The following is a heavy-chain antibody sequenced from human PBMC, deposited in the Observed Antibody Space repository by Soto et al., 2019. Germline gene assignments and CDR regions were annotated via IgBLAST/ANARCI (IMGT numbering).Heavy chain of an antibody. Sequence: GSLRLSCAASGFTFSSYSMNWVRQAPGKGLEWVSSISSSSYIYYADSVKGRFTISRDNAKNSLYLQMNSLRAEDTAVYYCARTGGSYPFDYWGQGTLVTVSS. CDR3: ARTGGSYPFDY. D-gene: IGHD1-26*01. CDR2: ISSSSYI. V-gene: IGHV3-21*01. J-gene: IGHJ4*02. CDR1: GFTFSSYS.